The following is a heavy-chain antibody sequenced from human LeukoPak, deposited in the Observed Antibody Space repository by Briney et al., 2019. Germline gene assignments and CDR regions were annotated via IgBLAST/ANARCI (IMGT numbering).Heavy chain of an antibody. CDR2: ISGTSGGT. D-gene: IGHD6-13*01. J-gene: IGHJ4*02. V-gene: IGHV3-23*01. CDR1: GLTFSTYA. Sequence: GSLRLSCAASGLTFSTYAMSWVRQAPGKGLEWVSTISGTSGGTYYADSVKGRFTISRDNSKNTLYLQMNSLRDEDTAVYYCARRGTGIAGNRQFYFDFWGQGTLVTVSS. CDR3: ARRGTGIAGNRQFYFDF.